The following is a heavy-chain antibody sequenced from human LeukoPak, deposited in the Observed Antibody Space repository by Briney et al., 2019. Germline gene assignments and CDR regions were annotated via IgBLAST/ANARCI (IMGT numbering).Heavy chain of an antibody. CDR3: AREGRVLPLDY. D-gene: IGHD5/OR15-5a*01. J-gene: IGHJ4*02. V-gene: IGHV4-30-2*01. CDR2: IYHSGST. CDR1: GGSISSGGYY. Sequence: PSETLSLTCTVSGGSISSGGYYWSWIRQPPGKGLEWIGYIYHSGSTYYNPSLKSRVTISVDRSKNQFSLKLSSVTAADTAVYYCAREGRVLPLDYWGQGTLVTVSS.